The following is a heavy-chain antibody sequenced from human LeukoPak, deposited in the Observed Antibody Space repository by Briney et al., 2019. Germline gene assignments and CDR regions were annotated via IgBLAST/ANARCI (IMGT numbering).Heavy chain of an antibody. J-gene: IGHJ4*02. CDR1: GGSISSGGYY. V-gene: IGHV4-30-4*01. CDR2: IYYSGST. D-gene: IGHD2-2*03. CDR3: ARGALMDIYDY. Sequence: KASETLSLTCAVSGGSISSGGYYWSWIRQPPGKGLEWIGYIYYSGSTYYNPSLKSRVTISVDTSKNQFSLKLSSVTAADTAVYYCARGALMDIYDYWGQGTLVTVSS.